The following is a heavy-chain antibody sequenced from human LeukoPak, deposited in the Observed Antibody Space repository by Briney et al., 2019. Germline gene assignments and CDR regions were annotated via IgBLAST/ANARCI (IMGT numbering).Heavy chain of an antibody. J-gene: IGHJ4*02. V-gene: IGHV3-53*01. CDR1: GFTVSNNY. CDR3: ATDGYIYFEY. D-gene: IGHD5-24*01. Sequence: GGSLRLSCAASGFTVSNNYMSWIRQAPGKGLEWVSLIFGDGRTYYADSVRGRFTISRDNSKNTLYLQMNSLRPGDTAVYYCATDGYIYFEYWGQGTLVTVSS. CDR2: IFGDGRT.